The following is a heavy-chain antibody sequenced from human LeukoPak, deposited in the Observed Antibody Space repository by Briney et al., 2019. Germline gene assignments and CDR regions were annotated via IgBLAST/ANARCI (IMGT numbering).Heavy chain of an antibody. CDR1: GFTFSSYG. J-gene: IGHJ6*03. CDR2: IRYDGSNK. CDR3: AYTTPIAAAGAYYYYYYMDV. Sequence: PGGSLRLSCAASGFTFSSYGMHLVRQAPGKGLEWVAFIRYDGSNKYYADSVKGRFTISRDNSKNTLYLQMNSLRAEDTAVYYCAYTTPIAAAGAYYYYYYMDVWGKGTTVTVSS. D-gene: IGHD6-13*01. V-gene: IGHV3-30*02.